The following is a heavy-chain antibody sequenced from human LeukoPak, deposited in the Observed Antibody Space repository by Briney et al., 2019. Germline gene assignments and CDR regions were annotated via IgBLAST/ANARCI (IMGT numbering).Heavy chain of an antibody. D-gene: IGHD3-3*01. CDR3: AKVGSSPTAPITISGLTIHQYKYYMDV. CDR2: ISDSGGST. V-gene: IGHV3-23*01. J-gene: IGHJ6*03. Sequence: GGSLRLSCATSGFTFSVYAMSWVRQAPGKGLEWVSTISDSGGSTYYADSVKGRFTISRGNSKNTLYLLMNELSAEDTAVYYCAKVGSSPTAPITISGLTIHQYKYYMDVWGKGTTVIVSS. CDR1: GFTFSVYA.